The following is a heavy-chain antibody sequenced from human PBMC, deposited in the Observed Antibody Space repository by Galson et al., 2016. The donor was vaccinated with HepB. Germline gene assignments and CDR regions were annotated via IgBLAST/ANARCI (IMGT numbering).Heavy chain of an antibody. CDR2: IWYDGSLK. CDR3: ARDYRSIPPAYYFDY. V-gene: IGHV3-33*08. Sequence: SLRLSCAASGFTFSSYWMVWVRQAPGEGLEGVAVIWYDGSLKYYADSVKGRFTISRDNSKNTLYLQMNSLRAEDTAVYYCARDYRSIPPAYYFDYWGQGTLVTVSS. CDR1: GFTFSSYW. J-gene: IGHJ4*02. D-gene: IGHD1-14*01.